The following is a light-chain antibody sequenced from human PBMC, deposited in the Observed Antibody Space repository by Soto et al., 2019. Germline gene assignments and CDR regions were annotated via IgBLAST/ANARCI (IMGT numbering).Light chain of an antibody. Sequence: EIVLTQSPGTLPSSPGERATLSCRASQSVSSNYLAWYQQKLGQAPRLLIYGASSRATGIPDRFSGSGSGTDFTLNISRLEPEDFAVYYWHQYGSSPHFGGGTKVYIK. CDR2: GAS. V-gene: IGKV3-20*01. CDR1: QSVSSNY. CDR3: HQYGSSPH. J-gene: IGKJ4*01.